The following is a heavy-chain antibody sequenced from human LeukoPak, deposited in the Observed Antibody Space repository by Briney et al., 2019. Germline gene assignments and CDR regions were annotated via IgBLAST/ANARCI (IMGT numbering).Heavy chain of an antibody. CDR1: GFTFSDYY. J-gene: IGHJ4*02. CDR2: ISSSGSTI. CDR3: ASGTGRSNYGLLHSQFDY. V-gene: IGHV3-11*01. Sequence: GGSLRLSCAASGFTFSDYYMSWIRQAPGKGLEWVSYISSSGSTIYYADSVKGRFTISRDNAKNSLYLQMNSLRAEDTAVYYCASGTGRSNYGLLHSQFDYWGQGTLVTVSS. D-gene: IGHD4-11*01.